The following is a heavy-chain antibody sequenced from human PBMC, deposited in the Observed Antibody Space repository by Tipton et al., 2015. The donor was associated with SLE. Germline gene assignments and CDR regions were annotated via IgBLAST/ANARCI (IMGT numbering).Heavy chain of an antibody. CDR2: MYYSGST. V-gene: IGHV4-39*07. D-gene: IGHD5/OR15-5a*01. Sequence: TLSLTCTVSGGSISSSSYYWGWIRQPPGKGLEWIGTMYYSGSTYYNPSLRSRVTISLDTSKIQFSLKLSSVTAADTAVYYCARSRNWFDSWGQGTLVTVSS. CDR3: ARSRNWFDS. J-gene: IGHJ5*01. CDR1: GGSISSSSYY.